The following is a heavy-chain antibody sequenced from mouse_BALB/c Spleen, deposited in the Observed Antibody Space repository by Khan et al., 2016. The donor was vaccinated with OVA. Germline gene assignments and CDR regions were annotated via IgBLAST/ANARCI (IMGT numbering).Heavy chain of an antibody. D-gene: IGHD1-1*01. CDR1: GYTFTSYW. V-gene: IGHV1S41*01. Sequence: DLVKPGASVKLSCKASGYTFTSYWINWIKQRPGQGLEWIGRIAPGSGSSYYNGMFKGKATLTVDTSSSTAYIQLRSLSSEDSAVYFCARENYYGSSRYAMDYWGQGTSVTVSS. CDR3: ARENYYGSSRYAMDY. CDR2: IAPGSGSS. J-gene: IGHJ4*01.